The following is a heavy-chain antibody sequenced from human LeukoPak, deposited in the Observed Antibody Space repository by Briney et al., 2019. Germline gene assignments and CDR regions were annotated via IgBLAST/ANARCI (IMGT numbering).Heavy chain of an antibody. J-gene: IGHJ4*02. V-gene: IGHV1-2*02. CDR1: GYTFTGYY. Sequence: ASVRVSCKASGYTFTGYYMHWVRQAPGQGLEWMGWINPNSGDTNYDQKFQGRITMSRDTSISTAYMELSRLRSDDTAIYYCARGGFDYWGQGTLVTVSS. CDR3: ARGGFDY. CDR2: INPNSGDT.